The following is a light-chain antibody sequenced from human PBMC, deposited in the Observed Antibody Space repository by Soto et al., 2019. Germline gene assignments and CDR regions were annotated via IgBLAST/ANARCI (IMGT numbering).Light chain of an antibody. Sequence: QSVLTQPASVSGSPGQSITISCTGTSSDVGGYNYVSWYQQHPGKAPKLMIYDVSNRPSGVSNRFSGSKSGNTASLTISGLQAEDEADYYCISYTSSSTLYVVGTGTQLTVL. CDR1: SSDVGGYNY. CDR3: ISYTSSSTLYV. J-gene: IGLJ1*01. V-gene: IGLV2-14*01. CDR2: DVS.